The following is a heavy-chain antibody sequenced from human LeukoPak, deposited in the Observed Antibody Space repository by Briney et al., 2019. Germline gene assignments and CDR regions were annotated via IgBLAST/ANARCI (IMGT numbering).Heavy chain of an antibody. CDR2: IKSKTDGETT. CDR3: TADLPPPRGYDYPFDY. J-gene: IGHJ4*02. CDR1: GFTFANAW. D-gene: IGHD5-12*01. V-gene: IGHV3-15*01. Sequence: GGSLRLSCAASGFTFANAWMSWVRQAPGKGLECVGRIKSKTDGETTDYAAPVKGRFTISRDDSKNMLYLQMNSLKSEDTAVYYCTADLPPPRGYDYPFDYWGQGSLVTASS.